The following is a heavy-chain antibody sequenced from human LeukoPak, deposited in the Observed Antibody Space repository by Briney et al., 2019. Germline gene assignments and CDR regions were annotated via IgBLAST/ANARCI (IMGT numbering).Heavy chain of an antibody. CDR3: ARGSYYYYYMDV. J-gene: IGHJ6*03. Sequence: GGSLRLSCAASGFTFGSYWMTWVRQAPGKGLEWVANIQKDGSEKNYVDSVKGRLTISRDNAKNSLYLQMNSLRAEDTAVYYCARGSYYYYYMDVWGKGTTVTVSS. CDR2: IQKDGSEK. CDR1: GFTFGSYW. V-gene: IGHV3-7*01.